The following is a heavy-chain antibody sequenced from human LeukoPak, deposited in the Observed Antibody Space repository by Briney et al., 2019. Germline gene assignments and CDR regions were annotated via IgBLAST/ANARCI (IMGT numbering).Heavy chain of an antibody. CDR1: GFTFSSYW. V-gene: IGHV3-23*01. D-gene: IGHD4-17*01. Sequence: GGSLRLSCAASGFTFSSYWMHWVRQAPGKGLEWVSAISGSGGSTYYADSVKGRFTISRDNSKNTLYLQMNSLRAEDTAVYYCAKDLPNYGDYVSVFDYWGQGTLVTVSS. CDR2: ISGSGGST. CDR3: AKDLPNYGDYVSVFDY. J-gene: IGHJ4*02.